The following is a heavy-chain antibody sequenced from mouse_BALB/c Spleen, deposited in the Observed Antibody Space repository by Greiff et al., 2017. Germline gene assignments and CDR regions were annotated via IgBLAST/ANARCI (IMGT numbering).Heavy chain of an antibody. Sequence: EVQLVESGPGLVKPSQSLSLTCTVTGYSITSDYAWNWIRQFPGNKLEWMGYISYSGSTSYNPSLKSRISITRDTSKNQFFLQLNSVTTEDTATYYCARSDLYGGYGYAMDYWGQGTSVTVSS. CDR2: ISYSGST. V-gene: IGHV3-2*02. D-gene: IGHD2-3*01. CDR3: ARSDLYGGYGYAMDY. J-gene: IGHJ4*01. CDR1: GYSITSDYA.